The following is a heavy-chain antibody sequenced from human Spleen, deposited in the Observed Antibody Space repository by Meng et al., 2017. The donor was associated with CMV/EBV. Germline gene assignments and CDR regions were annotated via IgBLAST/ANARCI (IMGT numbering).Heavy chain of an antibody. CDR1: GYTFTGYY. V-gene: IGHV1-2*02. CDR3: TIAAAGNNWFDP. D-gene: IGHD6-13*01. Sequence: CKASGYTFTGYYMHWVRLAPGQGLEWMGWINPNSGGTNYAQKFQGRVTMTRDTSISTAYMELSRLRSDDTAVYYCTIAAAGNNWFDPWGQGTLVTVSS. CDR2: INPNSGGT. J-gene: IGHJ5*02.